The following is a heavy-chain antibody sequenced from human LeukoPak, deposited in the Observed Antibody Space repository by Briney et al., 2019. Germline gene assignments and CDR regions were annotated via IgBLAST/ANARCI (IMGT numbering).Heavy chain of an antibody. CDR3: ARGLGPPRRYSSASVYYYYYGMDV. J-gene: IGHJ6*02. V-gene: IGHV4-34*01. D-gene: IGHD6-6*01. CDR2: INHSGST. CDR1: GGSFSGYY. Sequence: SETLSLTCAVYGGSFSGYYWSWLRQPPGEGLEWIGEINHSGSTNYNPSLKSRVTISVDTTKNQFSLKLSSVTAADTAVYYCARGLGPPRRYSSASVYYYYYGMDVWGQGTTVTVSS.